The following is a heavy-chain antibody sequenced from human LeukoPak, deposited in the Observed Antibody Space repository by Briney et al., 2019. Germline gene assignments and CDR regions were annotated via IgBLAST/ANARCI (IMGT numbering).Heavy chain of an antibody. Sequence: QPGGSLRLSRAASGFTFSSYSMNWVRQAPGKGLERVSYISSSSSTIYYADSVKGRFTISRDNAKNSLYLQMNSLRAEDTAVYYYAREPSSYGSYWDYWGQGTLVTVSS. J-gene: IGHJ4*02. D-gene: IGHD1-26*01. CDR1: GFTFSSYS. CDR3: AREPSSYGSYWDY. CDR2: ISSSSSTI. V-gene: IGHV3-48*04.